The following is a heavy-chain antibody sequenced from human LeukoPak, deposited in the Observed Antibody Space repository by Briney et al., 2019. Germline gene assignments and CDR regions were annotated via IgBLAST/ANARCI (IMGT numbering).Heavy chain of an antibody. CDR3: ARGGFGEHYRKATDWFDP. V-gene: IGHV4-38-2*02. D-gene: IGHD3-10*01. J-gene: IGHJ5*02. CDR1: GYSISTGYY. Sequence: SETLSLTCTVSGYSISTGYYWDWIRQPPGEGLEWIGNIYHSGSTYYNPSLKSRVTISVDTSKNQFSLKLISVTAADTAVYYCARGGFGEHYRKATDWFDPWGQETLVTVSS. CDR2: IYHSGST.